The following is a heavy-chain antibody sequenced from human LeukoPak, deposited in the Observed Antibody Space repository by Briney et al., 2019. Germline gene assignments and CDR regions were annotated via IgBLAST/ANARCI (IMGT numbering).Heavy chain of an antibody. D-gene: IGHD1-26*01. CDR1: GGTFSSYA. V-gene: IGHV1-69*05. CDR3: ARGPGRYLTSGWFEP. Sequence: SVKVSCKSAGGTFSSYAISWVRQAPGQGLEWMGGIIPIFGTATYAQTFQGRVTTTTDESTSTAYMELTSLRTEDTAVYYCARGPGRYLTSGWFEPWGQGTLVTVSS. CDR2: IIPIFGTA. J-gene: IGHJ5*02.